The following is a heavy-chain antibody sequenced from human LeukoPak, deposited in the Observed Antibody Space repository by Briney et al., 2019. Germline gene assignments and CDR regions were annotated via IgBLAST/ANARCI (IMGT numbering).Heavy chain of an antibody. Sequence: SVKVSCKASGGTFSSYAISWVRQAPGQGLEWMGGIIPIFGTANYAQKFQGKVTITTDESTSTAYMELSSLRSEDTAVYYCARGSIFGVVIPYCYMDVWGKGTTVTVSS. D-gene: IGHD3-3*01. V-gene: IGHV1-69*05. J-gene: IGHJ6*03. CDR2: IIPIFGTA. CDR1: GGTFSSYA. CDR3: ARGSIFGVVIPYCYMDV.